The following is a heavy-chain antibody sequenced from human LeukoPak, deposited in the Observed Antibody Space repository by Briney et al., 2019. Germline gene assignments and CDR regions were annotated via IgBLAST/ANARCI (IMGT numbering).Heavy chain of an antibody. V-gene: IGHV1-2*02. CDR2: INPNSGST. CDR3: ARVSPAAKDVDFGY. J-gene: IGHJ4*02. CDR1: GCTFIGYY. D-gene: IGHD2-2*01. Sequence: ASVKVSCKASGCTFIGYYMHGVRQAPGQGLEWMGWINPNSGSTNYAQKFQGRVTMTRDTSISTAYMELSRLRSDDTAVYYCARVSPAAKDVDFGYWGQGTLVTVSS.